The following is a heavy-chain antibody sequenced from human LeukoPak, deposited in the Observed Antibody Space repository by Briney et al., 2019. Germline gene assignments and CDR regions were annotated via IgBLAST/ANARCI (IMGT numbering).Heavy chain of an antibody. CDR2: IYTSGST. CDR1: GGSFSGYY. D-gene: IGHD2-2*01. V-gene: IGHV4-4*07. CDR3: ARDSGVVVKVDY. J-gene: IGHJ4*02. Sequence: SETLSLTCAVYGGSFSGYYWSWIRQPAGKGLEWIGRIYTSGSTNYNPSLKSRVTMSVDTSKNQFSLKLSSVTAADTAVYYCARDSGVVVKVDYWGQGTLVTVSS.